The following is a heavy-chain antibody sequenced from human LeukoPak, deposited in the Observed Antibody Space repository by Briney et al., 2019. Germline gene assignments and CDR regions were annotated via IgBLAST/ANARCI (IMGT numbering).Heavy chain of an antibody. CDR3: AKGPSYYYGSGSLDY. D-gene: IGHD3-10*01. Sequence: PGGSLRLSCAASGFTFDDYAMHWVRQAPGKGLEWVSGISWHSGSIGYADSVKGRFTISRDNAKNSLYLQMNSLRAEDTALYYCAKGPSYYYGSGSLDYWGQGTLVTVSS. J-gene: IGHJ4*02. V-gene: IGHV3-9*01. CDR2: ISWHSGSI. CDR1: GFTFDDYA.